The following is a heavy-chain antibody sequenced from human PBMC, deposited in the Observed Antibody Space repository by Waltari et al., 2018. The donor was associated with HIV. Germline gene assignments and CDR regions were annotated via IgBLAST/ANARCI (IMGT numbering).Heavy chain of an antibody. CDR1: GFSFSGYW. CDR3: ARDFLKMDY. Sequence: EVQLVESGGGLVQPEGSLRLSCAASGFSFSGYWMSWVRQAPGKGLEWVGKIKEDGSEQYYVDSVKGRFTISRDNSKNSLYLQMNSLRAEDTAVYYWARDFLKMDYWGQGTLVTVSS. CDR2: IKEDGSEQ. J-gene: IGHJ4*02. V-gene: IGHV3-7*01.